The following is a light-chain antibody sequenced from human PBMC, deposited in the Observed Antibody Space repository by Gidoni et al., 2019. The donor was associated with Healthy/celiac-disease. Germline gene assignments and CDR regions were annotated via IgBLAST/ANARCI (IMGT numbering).Light chain of an antibody. CDR1: QSVSSN. Sequence: EIVLTPSPATLSVSPGERATLTGRASQSVSSNLAWYQQKPGPAPRLRIYGASTRATGIPAGFSGSGSGTEFTLTISSLQSEDFAVYYCQQYNNWSYTFGQGTKLEIK. J-gene: IGKJ2*01. V-gene: IGKV3-15*01. CDR2: GAS. CDR3: QQYNNWSYT.